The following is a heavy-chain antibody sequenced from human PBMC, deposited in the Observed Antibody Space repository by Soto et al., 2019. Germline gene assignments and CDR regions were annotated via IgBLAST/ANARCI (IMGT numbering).Heavy chain of an antibody. D-gene: IGHD6-13*01. Sequence: QAQVVQSGAEVRKPGSSVKLSCKASEGTFNRYAIAWVRQAPGHGLEWMGGIIPYYNTLNYAQKFQDRVTISADDSTNTVYKELSRLRSDDTAVYFCSSGASRWYPYFFDSWAKGTLVTVTA. CDR2: IIPYYNTL. CDR3: SSGASRWYPYFFDS. J-gene: IGHJ4*02. V-gene: IGHV1-69*01. CDR1: EGTFNRYA.